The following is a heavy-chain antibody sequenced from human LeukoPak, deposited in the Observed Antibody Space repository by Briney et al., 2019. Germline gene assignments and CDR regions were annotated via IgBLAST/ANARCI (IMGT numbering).Heavy chain of an antibody. D-gene: IGHD4-17*01. CDR1: GFIFSGYE. Sequence: GGSLRLSCAASGFIFSGYEMNWVRQAPGKGLEWVGVISDDGRRKDYADSVKGRFTISRDNSKDTLYLQMNSLRAEDTAVYYCAKRPSDYGDYVSYFDYWGQGTLVTVSS. CDR3: AKRPSDYGDYVSYFDY. V-gene: IGHV3-30*18. J-gene: IGHJ4*02. CDR2: ISDDGRRK.